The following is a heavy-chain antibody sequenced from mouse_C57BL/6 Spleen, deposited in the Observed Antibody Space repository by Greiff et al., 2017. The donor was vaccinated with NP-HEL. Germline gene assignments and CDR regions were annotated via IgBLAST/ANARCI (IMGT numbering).Heavy chain of an antibody. V-gene: IGHV1-82*01. CDR1: GYAFSSSW. J-gene: IGHJ3*01. Sequence: LEESGPELVKPGASVKISCKASGYAFSSSWMNWVKQRPGKGLEWIGRIYPGDGDTNYNGKFKGKATLTADKSSSTAYMQLSSLTSEDSAVYFCARGGGNSAWFAYWGQGTLVTVSA. CDR2: IYPGDGDT. D-gene: IGHD2-1*01. CDR3: ARGGGNSAWFAY.